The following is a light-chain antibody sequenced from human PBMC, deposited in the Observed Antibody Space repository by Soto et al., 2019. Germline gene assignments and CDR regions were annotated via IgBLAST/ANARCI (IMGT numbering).Light chain of an antibody. J-gene: IGLJ2*01. V-gene: IGLV2-14*03. CDR3: TSWTTSTTMI. CDR2: DVN. CDR1: SSDIGAYNF. Sequence: QSALTQPASVSGSPGQSITISCTGTSSDIGAYNFVSWYQQHPGKAPKLMLYDVNIRPSGVSNRFSGSKSGNTASLTISGLQAEVEADYYCTSWTTSTTMIFGGGTQLTVL.